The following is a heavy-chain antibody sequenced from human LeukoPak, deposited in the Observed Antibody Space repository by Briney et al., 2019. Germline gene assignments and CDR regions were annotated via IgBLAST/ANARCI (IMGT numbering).Heavy chain of an antibody. CDR2: ISDDGIKK. CDR3: ARWLNYYDSSGYYD. CDR1: GFTFSIYP. D-gene: IGHD3-22*01. J-gene: IGHJ4*02. V-gene: IGHV3-30*04. Sequence: PGGSLRLSCAASGFTFSIYPMHWVRQAPGKGLEWVAVISDDGIKKYYADSVKGRFTISRDNSKNTLYLQMNSLRAEDTAVYYCARWLNYYDSSGYYDWGQGTLVTVSS.